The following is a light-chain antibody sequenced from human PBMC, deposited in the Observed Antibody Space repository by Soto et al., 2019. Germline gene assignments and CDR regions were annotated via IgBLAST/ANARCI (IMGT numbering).Light chain of an antibody. V-gene: IGKV1-5*01. CDR3: QQYNSYSLWT. CDR2: DAS. CDR1: QSISKW. Sequence: DIQMTQSPSTLSASIGDRVTITCRASQSISKWLAWHQQKPGKAPKLLIYDASSLESGVPSRFSGSGSGTEFTLTISSLQPDDFVTYYCQQYNSYSLWTFGQGTKVDIK. J-gene: IGKJ1*01.